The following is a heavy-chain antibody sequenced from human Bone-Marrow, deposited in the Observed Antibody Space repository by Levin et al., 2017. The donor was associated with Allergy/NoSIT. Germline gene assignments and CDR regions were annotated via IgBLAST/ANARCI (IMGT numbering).Heavy chain of an antibody. J-gene: IGHJ6*02. CDR3: ARGCLSGTYNTPCYYGLDV. Sequence: GGSLRLSCVVSGFTFSDYYMDWVRQAPGKGLEWVGRSRNKPHRYTTEYAASVKGRFTVSRDDSKDSLYLQMNSLKTEDSAVYFCARGCLSGTYNTPCYYGLDVWGQGTTVTVSS. CDR1: GFTFSDYY. CDR2: SRNKPHRYTT. V-gene: IGHV3-72*01. D-gene: IGHD3-10*01.